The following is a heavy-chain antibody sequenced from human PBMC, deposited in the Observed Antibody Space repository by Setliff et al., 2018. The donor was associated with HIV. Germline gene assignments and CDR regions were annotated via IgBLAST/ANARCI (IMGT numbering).Heavy chain of an antibody. CDR2: ISGSGGST. Sequence: PGGSLRLSCAASGFTFSSYAMSWVRQAPGKGLEWVSAISGSGGSTYYADSVKGRFTISRDNSKNTLYIQMNSLRVEDTAVYYCARWTFLDYGVSSGDAFDFWGQGTMVTVSS. V-gene: IGHV3-23*01. J-gene: IGHJ3*01. D-gene: IGHD4-17*01. CDR3: ARWTFLDYGVSSGDAFDF. CDR1: GFTFSSYA.